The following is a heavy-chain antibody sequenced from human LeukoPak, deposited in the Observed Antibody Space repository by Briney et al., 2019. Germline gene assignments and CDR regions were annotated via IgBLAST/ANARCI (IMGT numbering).Heavy chain of an antibody. D-gene: IGHD5-24*01. CDR2: IYYSGST. CDR1: GGSISSSSYY. Sequence: SETLSLTCTVSGGSISSSSYYWGWIRQPPGKGLEWIGSIYYSGSTYYNPSLKSRVTISVDTPKNQFSLKLSSVTAADTAVYYCARVRDGYNRPYFDYWGQGTLVTVSS. J-gene: IGHJ4*02. V-gene: IGHV4-39*07. CDR3: ARVRDGYNRPYFDY.